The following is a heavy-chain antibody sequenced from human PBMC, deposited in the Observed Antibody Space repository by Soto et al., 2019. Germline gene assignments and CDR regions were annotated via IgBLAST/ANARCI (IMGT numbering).Heavy chain of an antibody. Sequence: PSETLSLTCAVSGDSVTSNVWWSWVRQPPGKGLEWIGEAYHNGLTDYNPSLKSRVTMSVDTSKNEFSLKLTSLTAADTAIYYCARDAAVPGESDRFDYWGQGTLVIVS. CDR2: AYHNGLT. D-gene: IGHD6-19*01. J-gene: IGHJ4*02. CDR3: ARDAAVPGESDRFDY. V-gene: IGHV4-4*02. CDR1: GDSVTSNVW.